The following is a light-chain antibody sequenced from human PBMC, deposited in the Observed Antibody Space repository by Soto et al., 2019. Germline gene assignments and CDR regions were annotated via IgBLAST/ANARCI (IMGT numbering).Light chain of an antibody. CDR3: QQYHISPPDT. CDR1: QSVRSN. CDR2: GAS. J-gene: IGKJ2*01. V-gene: IGKV3-15*01. Sequence: EIVMTQSPATLSVSPGERATLSCRASQSVRSNYAWYQQKPGQAPRLLIYGASTRATGIPARFSGSGSGTDFTLTISSLQYEDFSVYYCQQYHISPPDTFGQGTKVEIK.